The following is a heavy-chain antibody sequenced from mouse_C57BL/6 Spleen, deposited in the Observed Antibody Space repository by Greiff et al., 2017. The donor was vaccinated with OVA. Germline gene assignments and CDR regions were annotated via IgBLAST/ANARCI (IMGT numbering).Heavy chain of an antibody. D-gene: IGHD2-4*01. V-gene: IGHV1-15*01. CDR3: TRFDYDGGYYAMDY. J-gene: IGHJ4*01. CDR2: IDPETGGT. CDR1: GYTFTDYE. Sequence: VQLQQSGAELVRPGASVTLSCKASGYTFTDYEMHWVKQTPVHGLEWIGAIDPETGGTAYNQKFKGKAILTADKSSSTAYMELRSLTSEDSAVYYCTRFDYDGGYYAMDYWGQGTSVTVSS.